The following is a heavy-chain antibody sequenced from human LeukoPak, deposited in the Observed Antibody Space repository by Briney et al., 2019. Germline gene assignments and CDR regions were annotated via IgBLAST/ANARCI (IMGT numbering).Heavy chain of an antibody. CDR2: IYYSGGT. CDR3: ARAVYDSSGYYYVGDAFDI. J-gene: IGHJ3*02. D-gene: IGHD3-22*01. CDR1: GGSISSGDYY. Sequence: SETLSLTCTVSGGSISSGDYYWSWIRQPPGKGLEWIGYIYYSGGTYYNPSLKSRVTISVDTSKNQFSLKLSSVTAADTAVYYCARAVYDSSGYYYVGDAFDIWGQGTMVTVSS. V-gene: IGHV4-30-4*01.